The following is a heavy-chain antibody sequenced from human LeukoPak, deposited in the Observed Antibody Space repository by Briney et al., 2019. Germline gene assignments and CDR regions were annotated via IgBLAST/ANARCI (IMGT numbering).Heavy chain of an antibody. D-gene: IGHD1-26*01. CDR1: GGTFSSYT. Sequence: SVKVSCKASGGTFSSYTISWVRQAPGQGLEWMGGIIPIFGTANYAQKFQGRATITADKSRSTAYMELSGLRSEDTAVYYCARASGSYRLFDYWGQGTLVTVSS. V-gene: IGHV1-69*06. J-gene: IGHJ4*02. CDR2: IIPIFGTA. CDR3: ARASGSYRLFDY.